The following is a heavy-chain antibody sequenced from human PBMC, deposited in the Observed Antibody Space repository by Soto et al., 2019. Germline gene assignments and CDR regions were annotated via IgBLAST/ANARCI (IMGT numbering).Heavy chain of an antibody. Sequence: SETLSLTCTVSGGSISSYYWSWIRQPPGKGLEWIGYIYYTGSTSYNPSLKSRVTISVDTSKNQFSLRLNSVTAADTAVYYCARSSITPRLFMYPFDYWGQGTLVTVSS. J-gene: IGHJ4*02. CDR1: GGSISSYY. CDR2: IYYTGST. D-gene: IGHD6-6*01. V-gene: IGHV4-59*08. CDR3: ARSSITPRLFMYPFDY.